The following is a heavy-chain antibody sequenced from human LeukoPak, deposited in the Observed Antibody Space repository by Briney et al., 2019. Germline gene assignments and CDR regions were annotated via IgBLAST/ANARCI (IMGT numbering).Heavy chain of an antibody. J-gene: IGHJ6*03. CDR3: ARTTSGATFSDYYYYHMDV. CDR1: GFTFSSYS. V-gene: IGHV3-21*01. D-gene: IGHD1-26*01. Sequence: KPGGSLRLSCAASGFTFSSYSVNWVRQAPGKGLEWVSSITSSSTYIHYADSVKGRFTISRDNAKNSLYLQMNSLRAEDTAVYYCARTTSGATFSDYYYYHMDVWGKGTTVTVSS. CDR2: ITSSSTYI.